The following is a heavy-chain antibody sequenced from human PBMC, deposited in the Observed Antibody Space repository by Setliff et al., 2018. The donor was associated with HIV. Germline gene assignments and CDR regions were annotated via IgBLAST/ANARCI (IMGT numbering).Heavy chain of an antibody. Sequence: GGPLRLSCAASGFTFDDYAMYWVRQTPGKGLEWVSSVSWNSGSGSEKYYVDSVKGRFTISRDNINNFLYLQMNSLRAEDTAVYYCAGSRGYFVQADWGQGTLVTVSS. J-gene: IGHJ4*02. CDR2: VSWNSGSGSEK. CDR1: GFTFDDYA. D-gene: IGHD1-1*01. CDR3: AGSRGYFVQAD. V-gene: IGHV3-9*01.